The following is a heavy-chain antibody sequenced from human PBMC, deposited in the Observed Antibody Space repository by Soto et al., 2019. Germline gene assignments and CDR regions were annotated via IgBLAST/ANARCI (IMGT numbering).Heavy chain of an antibody. CDR2: ISYDGSNK. Sequence: QVQLVESGGGVVQPGRSLRLSCAASGFTFSSYGMHWVRQAPGKGLEWVAVISYDGSNKYYADSVKGRFTISRDNSKNTLYLQMSSLRAEDTAVYYCAKDKAPPLIVVVTAPSYYFDYWGQGTLVTVSS. CDR3: AKDKAPPLIVVVTAPSYYFDY. V-gene: IGHV3-30*18. D-gene: IGHD2-21*02. J-gene: IGHJ4*02. CDR1: GFTFSSYG.